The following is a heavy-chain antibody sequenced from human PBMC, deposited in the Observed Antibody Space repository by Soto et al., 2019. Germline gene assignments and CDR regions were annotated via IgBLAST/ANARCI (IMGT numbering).Heavy chain of an antibody. CDR3: ARGGGTTYYYDSSGYYAAFDI. J-gene: IGHJ3*02. CDR1: GYTFTGYY. Sequence: QVQLVQSGAEVKKPGASVKVSCKASGYTFTGYYMHWVRQAPGQGLQWMGWINPNSGGTNYAQKFHGWVTLTRDTSIRTAYMELSRLRSDDTAVYYCARGGGTTYYYDSSGYYAAFDIWGQGTMVTVSS. V-gene: IGHV1-2*04. CDR2: INPNSGGT. D-gene: IGHD3-22*01.